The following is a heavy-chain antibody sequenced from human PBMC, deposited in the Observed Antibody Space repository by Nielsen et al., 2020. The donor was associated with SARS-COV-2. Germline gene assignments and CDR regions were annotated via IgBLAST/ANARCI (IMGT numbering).Heavy chain of an antibody. CDR2: IGGNGRNI. Sequence: VRQAPGKALEWLSYIGGNGRNIFYADSVKGRFTISRDNSKNTLYLQMNSLRAEDTAVYYCARSKGLYEQLVRYYGMDVWGQGTTVTVSS. J-gene: IGHJ6*02. CDR3: ARSKGLYEQLVRYYGMDV. D-gene: IGHD6-6*01. V-gene: IGHV3-48*01.